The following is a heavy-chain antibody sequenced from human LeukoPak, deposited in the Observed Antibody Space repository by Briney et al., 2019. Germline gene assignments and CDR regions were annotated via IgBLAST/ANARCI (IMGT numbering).Heavy chain of an antibody. D-gene: IGHD4-11*01. CDR1: GRSISSYH. J-gene: IGHJ4*02. CDR3: ARCDYSNYFAPSYYFDY. Sequence: SETLSLTCTVSGRSISSYHWSWFRQPPGKGLEWLGYIYYSGSTNYNPSLKSRVTISVDTSKNQFSLKLSSVTAADTAVHYCARCDYSNYFAPSYYFDYWGQGTLVTVSS. CDR2: IYYSGST. V-gene: IGHV4-59*01.